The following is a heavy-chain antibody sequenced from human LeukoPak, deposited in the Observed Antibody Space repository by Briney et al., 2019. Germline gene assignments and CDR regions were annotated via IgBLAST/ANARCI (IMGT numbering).Heavy chain of an antibody. D-gene: IGHD6-13*01. V-gene: IGHV3-53*01. Sequence: PGGSLRLSCAASGFTVSSNYMSWVRQAPGKGLEWVSVIYSGGSTYYADSVKGRFTISRDNSKNTLYLQMNSLRAEDTAVYYCARDGDSSSLILNWFDPWGQGTLVTVSS. CDR2: IYSGGST. J-gene: IGHJ5*02. CDR3: ARDGDSSSLILNWFDP. CDR1: GFTVSSNY.